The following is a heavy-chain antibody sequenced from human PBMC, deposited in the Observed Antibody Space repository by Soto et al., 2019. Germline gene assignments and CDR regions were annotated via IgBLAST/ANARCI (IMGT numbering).Heavy chain of an antibody. CDR3: ARESYDSSGYYQDGAFDI. D-gene: IGHD3-22*01. CDR1: GFTFSSYS. J-gene: IGHJ3*02. Sequence: GGSLRLSCAASGFTFSSYSMNWVRQAPGKGLEWVSSISSSSSYIYYADSVKGRFTISRDNAKNSLYLQMNSLRGEDMAVYYCARESYDSSGYYQDGAFDIWGQGTMVTVSS. V-gene: IGHV3-21*01. CDR2: ISSSSSYI.